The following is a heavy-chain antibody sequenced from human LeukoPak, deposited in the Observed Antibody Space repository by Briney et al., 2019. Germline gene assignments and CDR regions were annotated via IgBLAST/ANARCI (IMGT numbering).Heavy chain of an antibody. V-gene: IGHV3-30*01. CDR1: GFTFSTYP. Sequence: GGSLRLSCAASGFTFSTYPMHWVRQAPGKGLEWVAVISYDGSKKDYADSVKGRFAISRDNSRDTLYLQMNSLREEDTAVYYCARDAISRGSGAYCDCWGQGALVTVSS. D-gene: IGHD3-10*01. CDR3: ARDAISRGSGAYCDC. J-gene: IGHJ4*02. CDR2: ISYDGSKK.